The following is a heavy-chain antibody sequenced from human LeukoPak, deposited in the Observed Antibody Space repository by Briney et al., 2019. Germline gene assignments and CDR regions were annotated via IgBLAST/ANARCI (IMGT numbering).Heavy chain of an antibody. Sequence: ASVKVSCKASGYSFTSHDINWVRQATGQGLEWMGWMNPNSGNTGYAQKFQDRVTMTRNTSISTAYLELSSLRSEDTAVYYCARDEYHAADYWGQGTLVTVSS. D-gene: IGHD6-6*01. CDR2: MNPNSGNT. V-gene: IGHV1-8*01. CDR1: GYSFTSHD. J-gene: IGHJ4*02. CDR3: ARDEYHAADY.